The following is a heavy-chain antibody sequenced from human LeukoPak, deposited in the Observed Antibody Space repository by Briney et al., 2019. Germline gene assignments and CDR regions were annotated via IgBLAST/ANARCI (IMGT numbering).Heavy chain of an antibody. D-gene: IGHD2-15*01. CDR3: ARGYCSGGSCYKNWFDP. Sequence: SETLSLTCTVSGGSISRYYWSWIRQPPGKGLEWIGYIYYSGSTNYNPSLKSRVTISVDTSKNQFSLKLSSVTAADTAVYYCARGYCSGGSCYKNWFDPWGQGTLVTVSS. V-gene: IGHV4-59*08. CDR1: GGSISRYY. J-gene: IGHJ5*02. CDR2: IYYSGST.